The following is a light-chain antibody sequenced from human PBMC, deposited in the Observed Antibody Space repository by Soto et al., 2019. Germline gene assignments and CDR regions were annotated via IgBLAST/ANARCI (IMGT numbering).Light chain of an antibody. CDR3: QQYDNLPLT. V-gene: IGKV1-33*01. CDR1: QDISNY. J-gene: IGKJ4*01. CDR2: DAS. Sequence: DIQMTQSPSSLXASVXXRVTITCQASQDISNYLNWYQQKPGKAPKLLIYDASNLETGVPSRFSRSGSGTDFTFTISSLQPEDIATYYCQQYDNLPLTFGGGTKVEIK.